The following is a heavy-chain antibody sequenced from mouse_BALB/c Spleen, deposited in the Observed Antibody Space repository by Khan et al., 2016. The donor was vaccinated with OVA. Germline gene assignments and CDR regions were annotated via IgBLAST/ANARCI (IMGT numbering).Heavy chain of an antibody. CDR2: ISSSGST. J-gene: IGHJ4*01. Sequence: VQLKESGPGLVKPSQSLSLTCTVTGYSITSDSAWNWIRQFPGNKLEWMVYISSSGSTNYNPALKSRISITRDTSKNQFFLQLNSVTTEDTATYYCARDGSRYNYAMDYWGQGTSVTVSS. CDR3: ARDGSRYNYAMDY. CDR1: GYSITSDSA. V-gene: IGHV3-2*02. D-gene: IGHD2-3*01.